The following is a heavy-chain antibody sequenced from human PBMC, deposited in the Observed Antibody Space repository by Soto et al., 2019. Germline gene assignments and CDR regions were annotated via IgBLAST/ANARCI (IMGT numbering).Heavy chain of an antibody. CDR1: GGSISSYY. CDR2: IYYSGST. CDR3: ARGSTRKNWFDP. V-gene: IGHV4-59*01. D-gene: IGHD2-2*01. Sequence: SETLSLTCTVSGGSISSYYWSWIRQPPGKGLEWIGYIYYSGSTNYNPSLKSRVTISVDTSKNQFSLKLSSVTAADTAVYYCARGSTRKNWFDPWGQGTLVTVSS. J-gene: IGHJ5*02.